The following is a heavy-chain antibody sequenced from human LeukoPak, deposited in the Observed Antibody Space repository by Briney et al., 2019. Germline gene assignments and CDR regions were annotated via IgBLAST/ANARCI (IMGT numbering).Heavy chain of an antibody. CDR1: GFSFSSYW. Sequence: GGSLRLSCAASGFSFSSYWMSWVRQAPGKGLEWVANIKQDGSEKYYVDSVKGRFTISRDNAKNSLYLHMNSLRAEDTAVYYCARGLSVAVAGVDYWGQGTLVTVSS. J-gene: IGHJ4*02. V-gene: IGHV3-7*01. CDR2: IKQDGSEK. D-gene: IGHD6-19*01. CDR3: ARGLSVAVAGVDY.